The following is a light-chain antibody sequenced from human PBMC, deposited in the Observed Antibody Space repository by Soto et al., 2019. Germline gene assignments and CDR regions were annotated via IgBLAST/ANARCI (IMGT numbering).Light chain of an antibody. J-gene: IGLJ2*01. Sequence: QSVLTQPPSASGSPGQSVTISCTGTSSDVAGSDYVSWYQQHPGKAPKLIMYEVTKRPAGVPDRFSGSKSGNTASLTVSGLQDDDESYYYCSSFARGDNPHVLFGGGTKLTVL. V-gene: IGLV2-8*01. CDR3: SSFARGDNPHVL. CDR1: SSDVAGSDY. CDR2: EVT.